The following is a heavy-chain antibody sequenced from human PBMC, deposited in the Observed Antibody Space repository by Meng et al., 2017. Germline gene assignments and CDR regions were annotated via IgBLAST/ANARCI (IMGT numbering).Heavy chain of an antibody. CDR2: INSDGSST. D-gene: IGHD6-19*01. CDR3: AREPRTPFYSSNWFDP. Sequence: EKLGGSGGGLVQPGGSRRLSCAASGFTFSSYWMHWVRQAPGKGLVWVSRINSDGSSTSYADSVKGRFTISRDNAKNTLYLQMNSLRAEDTAVYYCAREPRTPFYSSNWFDPWGQGTLVTVSS. CDR1: GFTFSSYW. V-gene: IGHV3-74*01. J-gene: IGHJ5*02.